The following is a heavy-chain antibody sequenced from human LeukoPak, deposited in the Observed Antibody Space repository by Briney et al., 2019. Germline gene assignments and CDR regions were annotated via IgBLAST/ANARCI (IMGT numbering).Heavy chain of an antibody. CDR3: ARGPPYGGNPSGNFQH. V-gene: IGHV1-8*01. CDR1: GYTFTSYD. CDR2: MNPNSGNT. D-gene: IGHD4-23*01. J-gene: IGHJ1*01. Sequence: ASVKVSCKASGYTFTSYDINWVRQATGQGLEWMGWMNPNSGNTGYAQKFQGRVTMTRNTSISTAYMELSSLRSEDTAVYYCARGPPYGGNPSGNFQHWGQGTLVTVSS.